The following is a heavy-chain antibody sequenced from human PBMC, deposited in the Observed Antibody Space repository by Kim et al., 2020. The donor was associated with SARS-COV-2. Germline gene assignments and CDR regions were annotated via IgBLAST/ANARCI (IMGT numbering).Heavy chain of an antibody. D-gene: IGHD3-22*01. J-gene: IGHJ4*02. CDR2: IYYSGST. CDR1: GGCISSSSYY. Sequence: SETLSLTCTVSGGCISSSSYYWGWIRQPPGKGLEWIGSIYYSGSTYYNPSLKSRVTISVDTSKNQFSLKLSSVTAADTAVYYCARHYYDSSGYYPPFDYWGQGTLVTVSS. CDR3: ARHYYDSSGYYPPFDY. V-gene: IGHV4-39*01.